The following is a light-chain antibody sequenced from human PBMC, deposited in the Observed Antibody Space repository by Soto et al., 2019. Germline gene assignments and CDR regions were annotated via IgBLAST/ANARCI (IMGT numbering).Light chain of an antibody. J-gene: IGKJ5*01. CDR2: GAS. Sequence: EIVMTQSPATLSVSPGERATLSCRASQSVSSNLAWYQQKPGQAPRLLIYGASTRATGIPDRFSGSGSGTDFTLTISRLEPGDFAVYYCQHFGGTTFTFGQGTRLEIK. CDR1: QSVSSN. CDR3: QHFGGTTFT. V-gene: IGKV3D-15*01.